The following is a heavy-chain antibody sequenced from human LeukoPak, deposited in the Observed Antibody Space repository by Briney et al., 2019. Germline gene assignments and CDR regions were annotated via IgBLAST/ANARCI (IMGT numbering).Heavy chain of an antibody. Sequence: SETLSLTCTVSGGSISSYYWSWLRQPPGKGLEWIGYIYYSGSTNYNPSLKSRVTISVDTSKNQFSLKLSSVTAADTAVYYCARCRGHDYGDLWGQGTLVTVSS. CDR3: ARCRGHDYGDL. CDR2: IYYSGST. D-gene: IGHD4-17*01. J-gene: IGHJ5*02. CDR1: GGSISSYY. V-gene: IGHV4-59*01.